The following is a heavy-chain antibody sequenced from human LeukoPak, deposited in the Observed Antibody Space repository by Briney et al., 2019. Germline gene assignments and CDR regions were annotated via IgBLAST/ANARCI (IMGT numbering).Heavy chain of an antibody. Sequence: TGGSLRLSCAASGFTFSSYAMSWVRQAPGKGLEWVSAISGSSGSTYYADSVKGRFTISRDNSKNTLYLQMNSLRAEDTAVYYCAPDSSELDYWGQGTLVTVSS. CDR1: GFTFSSYA. V-gene: IGHV3-23*01. D-gene: IGHD3-22*01. CDR2: ISGSSGST. J-gene: IGHJ4*02. CDR3: APDSSELDY.